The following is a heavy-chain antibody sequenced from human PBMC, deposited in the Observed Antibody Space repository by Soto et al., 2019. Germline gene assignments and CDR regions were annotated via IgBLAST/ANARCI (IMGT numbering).Heavy chain of an antibody. J-gene: IGHJ4*02. CDR2: INPSGGST. D-gene: IGHD6-6*01. V-gene: IGHV1-46*01. Sequence: QVQLVQSGAEVKKPGASVKVSCKASGYTFTSYYMHWVRQSPGQWLEWMGIINPSGGSTSYAQKFQGRVTMTRDTSTSTVYMELSSLRSEDTAVYYCARSSIAARPYFDYWGQGTLVTVSS. CDR1: GYTFTSYY. CDR3: ARSSIAARPYFDY.